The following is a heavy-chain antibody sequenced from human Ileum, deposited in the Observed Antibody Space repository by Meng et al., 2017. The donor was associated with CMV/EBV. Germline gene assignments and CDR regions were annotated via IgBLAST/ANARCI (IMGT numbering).Heavy chain of an antibody. D-gene: IGHD6-19*01. V-gene: IGHV3-23*01. Sequence: FSFSSYAMSWVRQVPGKGLEWVSTISGSGGTTFYADSVKGRFTISRDNSKNTLYLQMYSLRADDTAVYYCAKDREGVAVSGQYYFDYWGQGNLVTVSS. CDR2: ISGSGGTT. CDR3: AKDREGVAVSGQYYFDY. J-gene: IGHJ4*02. CDR1: FSFSSYA.